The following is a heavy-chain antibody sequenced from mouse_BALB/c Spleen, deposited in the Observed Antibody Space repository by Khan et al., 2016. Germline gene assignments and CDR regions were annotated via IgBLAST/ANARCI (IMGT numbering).Heavy chain of an antibody. J-gene: IGHJ4*01. D-gene: IGHD1-1*01. CDR2: INPDSSKI. CDR1: GFDFSRYW. Sequence: EVKLLESGGGLVQPGGSLKLSCAASGFDFSRYWMSWVRQAPGKGLEWIGEINPDSSKINYTPSLKDTFIISRDNAKNTLYLQMSKVRSEDTALYYCARRGYYFSMDNRGQGTSVTVSS. CDR3: ARRGYYFSMDN. V-gene: IGHV4-1*02.